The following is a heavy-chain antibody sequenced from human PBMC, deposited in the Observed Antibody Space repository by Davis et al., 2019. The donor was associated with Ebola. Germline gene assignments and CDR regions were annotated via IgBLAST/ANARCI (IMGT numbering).Heavy chain of an antibody. Sequence: PSGSLTLSCVASEFTFSRYGMSWVRQAPGKGLDWISVIYTGDSTYYADSVKGRFTISSDDSKNTVYLQMNSLRAEDTAVYYCAREDRGTSFGYWGQGTLVTVSS. CDR2: IYTGDST. D-gene: IGHD3-16*01. CDR3: AREDRGTSFGY. CDR1: EFTFSRYG. J-gene: IGHJ4*02. V-gene: IGHV3-53*01.